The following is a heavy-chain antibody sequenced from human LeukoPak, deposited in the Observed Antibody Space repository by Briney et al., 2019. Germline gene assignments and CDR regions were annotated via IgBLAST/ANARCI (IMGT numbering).Heavy chain of an antibody. CDR3: ARDQSGNWHARVYFDY. V-gene: IGHV4-38-2*02. J-gene: IGHJ4*02. Sequence: SETLSLTCAVSGYSISSGYYWGWIRQPPGKGLEWIGSIYHSGSTYYNPSLKSRVTISLDTSKNQFSLKLSSVTAADTAVYYCARDQSGNWHARVYFDYWGQGTLVTVSS. CDR2: IYHSGST. D-gene: IGHD1-1*01. CDR1: GYSISSGYY.